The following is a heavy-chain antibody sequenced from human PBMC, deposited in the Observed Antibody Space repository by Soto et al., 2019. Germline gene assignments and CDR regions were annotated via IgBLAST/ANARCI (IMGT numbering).Heavy chain of an antibody. CDR2: IYYSGST. V-gene: IGHV4-59*01. J-gene: IGHJ4*02. D-gene: IGHD6-19*01. CDR1: GGSISRYY. CDR3: AGFGYGSGRYGVTGGVYDY. Sequence: PSETLSLTCTVSGGSISRYYWSWIRQPPGKGLEWIGYIYYSGSTNYNPSLKSRVTISVDTSKNQFSLKLSSVTAADTAVYYCAGFGYGSGRYGVTGGVYDYWGQGTRVTGAS.